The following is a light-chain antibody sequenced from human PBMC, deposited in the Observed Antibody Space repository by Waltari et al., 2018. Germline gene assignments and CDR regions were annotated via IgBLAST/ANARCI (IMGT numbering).Light chain of an antibody. CDR1: RSDIGAYNF. CDR3: CSYVGGSRVL. Sequence: QSVLTQPASVSGSPGQSITISCTGTRSDIGAYNFFSWFQPLPGQAPRLLISEATKRPSCVSYRFSGSKSGNTASLSISDLQAEDEADYYCCSYVGGSRVLFGGGTKLTV. CDR2: EAT. V-gene: IGLV2-23*01. J-gene: IGLJ2*01.